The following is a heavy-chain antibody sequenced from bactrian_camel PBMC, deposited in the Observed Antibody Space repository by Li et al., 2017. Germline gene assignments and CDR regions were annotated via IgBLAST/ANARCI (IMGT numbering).Heavy chain of an antibody. J-gene: IGHJ4*01. CDR3: AASGGQLGRWCYEFPVNWVSWLYN. CDR1: GYTGTITT. D-gene: IGHD3*01. Sequence: VQLVESGGGSVRAGGSLKLSCVYSGYTGTITTIGWFRQAPGKEREAVGIFPFNGIFRGRDPTWYADSVKGRFTVSRDHAQATLDLEMNSLKPEDTAMYHCAASGGQLGRWCYEFPVNWVSWLYNWGQGTQVTVS. V-gene: IGHV3S63*01. CDR2: IFRGRDPT.